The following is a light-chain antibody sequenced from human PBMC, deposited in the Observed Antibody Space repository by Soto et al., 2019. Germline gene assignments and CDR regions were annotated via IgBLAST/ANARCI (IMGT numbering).Light chain of an antibody. V-gene: IGKV1-6*01. Sequence: AIQMNQSPSSLSASVGDRVTITCRASQGIRNALGWYQQKPGKAPKLLIPVAFSLQSGVPSRFSGSGSGTDFTLTISSLQPEDFATYYCLQDYTYPLTFGGGTKVEIK. CDR3: LQDYTYPLT. CDR2: VAF. CDR1: QGIRNA. J-gene: IGKJ4*01.